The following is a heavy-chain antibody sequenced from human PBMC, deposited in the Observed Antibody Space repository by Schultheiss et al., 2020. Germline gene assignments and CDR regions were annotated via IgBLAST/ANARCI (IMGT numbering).Heavy chain of an antibody. D-gene: IGHD6-13*01. V-gene: IGHV4-31*11. CDR3: ARHKAAAGPWTRLNWFDP. Sequence: SQTLSLTCAVYGGSFSGYYCSWIRQHPGKGLEWIGYIYYSGSTYYNPSLKSRVTMSVDTSKNQFSLKLSSVTAADTAVYYCARHKAAAGPWTRLNWFDPWGQGTLVTGSS. J-gene: IGHJ5*02. CDR2: IYYSGST. CDR1: GGSFSGYY.